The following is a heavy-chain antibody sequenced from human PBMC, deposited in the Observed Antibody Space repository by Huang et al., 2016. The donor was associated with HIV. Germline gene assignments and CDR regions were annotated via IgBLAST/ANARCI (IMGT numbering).Heavy chain of an antibody. D-gene: IGHD3-22*01. CDR1: GGSITSSSYY. CDR3: ARHFSYYDSSGYTPWDAFDI. V-gene: IGHV4-39*01. J-gene: IGHJ3*02. CDR2: IYYSCST. Sequence: QLQLQGSGPGLVKPSETLSLTCTVSGGSITSSSYYWGWNRQPPGKGLEWVGSIYYSCSTDYNPSLKIRVTVSVDTSKNQFSLKLSSVTAADTAVYYCARHFSYYDSSGYTPWDAFDIWGQGTMVTVSS.